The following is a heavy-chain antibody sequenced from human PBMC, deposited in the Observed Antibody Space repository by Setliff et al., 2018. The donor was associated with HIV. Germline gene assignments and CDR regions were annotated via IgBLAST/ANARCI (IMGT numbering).Heavy chain of an antibody. CDR1: GGAIDDIYW. CDR2: IYYSGST. D-gene: IGHD6-6*01. CDR3: ARDQSIAARYLFDP. V-gene: IGHV4-4*02. Sequence: SETLSLTCAVSGGAIDDIYWWNWVRQSPGKGLEWIGSIYYSGSTYYNPSLKSRVTISVDTSKNQFPLKLGSVTAADTAVYYCARDQSIAARYLFDPWGQGTLVTVSS. J-gene: IGHJ5*02.